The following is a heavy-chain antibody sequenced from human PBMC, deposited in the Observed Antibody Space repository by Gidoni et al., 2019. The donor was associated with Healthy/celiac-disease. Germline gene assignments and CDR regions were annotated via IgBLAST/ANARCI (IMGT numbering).Heavy chain of an antibody. V-gene: IGHV1-8*01. J-gene: IGHJ4*02. CDR1: GYTFTSSD. Sequence: QVQLVQSGAEVKKPGASVKVSCKASGYTFTSSDINWVRQATGQGLEWMGWMNPNSGNTGYAQKFQGRVTMTRNTSISTAYMELSSLRSEDTAVYYCARGNRFLEWLLYRPMYYFDYWGQGTLVTVSS. CDR3: ARGNRFLEWLLYRPMYYFDY. CDR2: MNPNSGNT. D-gene: IGHD3-3*01.